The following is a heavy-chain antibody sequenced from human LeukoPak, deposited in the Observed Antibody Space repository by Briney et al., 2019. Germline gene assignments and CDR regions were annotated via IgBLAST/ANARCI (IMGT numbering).Heavy chain of an antibody. CDR1: GYSFTSFG. D-gene: IGHD5-18*01. CDR2: SSAYNGNT. CDR3: VRDLGVDTSMIFFDF. Sequence: ASVKVYCKASGYSFTSFGISWVRQAPGQGLEWMGWSSAYNGNTNYVQKFQGRVTMTTDTSTSTAYMELRSLRSDDTAVFYCVRDLGVDTSMIFFDFWGQGTLVTVSS. V-gene: IGHV1-18*01. J-gene: IGHJ4*02.